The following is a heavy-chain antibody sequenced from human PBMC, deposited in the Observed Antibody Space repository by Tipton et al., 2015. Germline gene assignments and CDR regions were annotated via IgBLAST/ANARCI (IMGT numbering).Heavy chain of an antibody. J-gene: IGHJ6*02. V-gene: IGHV4-59*01. CDR2: IYYSGSI. D-gene: IGHD2-2*01. CDR3: ARLLGYCSSTSCHLRGMDV. CDR1: GGFISSYY. Sequence: TLSLTCTVSGGFISSYYWSWIRQPPGKGLEWIGYIYYSGSINYNPSLKSRVTISVDTSKNQFSLKLSSVTAADTAVYYCARLLGYCSSTSCHLRGMDVWGQGTTVTVSS.